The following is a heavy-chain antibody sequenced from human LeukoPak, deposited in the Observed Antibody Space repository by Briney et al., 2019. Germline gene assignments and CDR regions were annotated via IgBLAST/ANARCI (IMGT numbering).Heavy chain of an antibody. CDR3: ARGVWAPFDS. J-gene: IGHJ4*02. Sequence: GGSLRLSCAASGFSLSNYWMNWVRQAPGKGLEWVANIKQDGSEKNYVNSVKGRFSISRDNAKNSLILQMNSLRDEDTAVYYCARGVWAPFDSWGQGTLVSVSS. CDR1: GFSLSNYW. CDR2: IKQDGSEK. V-gene: IGHV3-7*01. D-gene: IGHD7-27*01.